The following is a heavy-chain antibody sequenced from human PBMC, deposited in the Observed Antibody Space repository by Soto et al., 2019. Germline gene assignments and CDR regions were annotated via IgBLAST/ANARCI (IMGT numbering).Heavy chain of an antibody. CDR1: GGSISSSSYY. J-gene: IGHJ6*02. Sequence: QLQLQESGPGLVKPSETLSLTCTVSGGSISSSSYYWGWIRQPPGKGLEWIGSIYYSGSTYYNPSLKSRVTISVDTSKNQFSLKLSSVTAADTAVYYCARHHPGYSSSWYPLHPNYYYYGMDVWGQGTTVTVSS. CDR2: IYYSGST. V-gene: IGHV4-39*01. D-gene: IGHD6-13*01. CDR3: ARHHPGYSSSWYPLHPNYYYYGMDV.